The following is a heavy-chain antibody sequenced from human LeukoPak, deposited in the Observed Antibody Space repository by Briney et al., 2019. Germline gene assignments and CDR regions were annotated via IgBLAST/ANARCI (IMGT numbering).Heavy chain of an antibody. V-gene: IGHV4-39*01. D-gene: IGHD5-18*01. CDR3: ARATDTAMAPLFDY. CDR1: GGSISSSSYY. Sequence: SETLSLTCTVSGGSISSSSYYWGWIRQPPGKGLEWIGSIYYSGSTYYNPSLKSRVTISVDTSKNQFSLKLSSVTAADTAVYYCARATDTAMAPLFDYWGQGTLVTVSS. J-gene: IGHJ4*02. CDR2: IYYSGST.